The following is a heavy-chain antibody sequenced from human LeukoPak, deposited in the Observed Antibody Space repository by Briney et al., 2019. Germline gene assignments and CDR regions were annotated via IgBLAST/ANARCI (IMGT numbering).Heavy chain of an antibody. Sequence: GGSLRPSCVASGFTFSSYAMNWVRQAPGKGLEWVSSINGSGDRTYYADSVKGRFTISRDNSKNTLYLQMNSLRAEDTAVYYCAKPARTDYADYWGQGTLVTVSS. J-gene: IGHJ4*02. CDR3: AKPARTDYADY. CDR2: INGSGDRT. D-gene: IGHD1-14*01. CDR1: GFTFSSYA. V-gene: IGHV3-23*01.